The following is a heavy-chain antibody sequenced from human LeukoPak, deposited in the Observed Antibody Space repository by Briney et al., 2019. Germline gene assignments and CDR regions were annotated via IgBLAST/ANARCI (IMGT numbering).Heavy chain of an antibody. Sequence: SETLSLTCAVYGGSFSGYYWSWIRQPPGKGLEWIGEINHSGSTNYNPSLKSRVTISVDTSKNQFSLKLSSVTAADTAVYYCARNHLGYCSGGSRYHDYWGQGTLVTVSS. CDR2: INHSGST. V-gene: IGHV4-34*01. CDR3: ARNHLGYCSGGSRYHDY. D-gene: IGHD2-15*01. CDR1: GGSFSGYY. J-gene: IGHJ4*02.